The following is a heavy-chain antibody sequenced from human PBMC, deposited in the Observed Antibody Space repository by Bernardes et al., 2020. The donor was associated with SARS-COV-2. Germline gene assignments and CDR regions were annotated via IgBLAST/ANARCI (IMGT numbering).Heavy chain of an antibody. CDR2: LHNSGNT. J-gene: IGHJ3*02. CDR3: VRPRNHAFDI. V-gene: IGHV4-39*02. Sequence: SEPLSLTCAVSGGSISSLSAFWGWVLRPPGKVLEWIGTLHNSGNTYYNPSLKSRVTISVDTSKNNFSLRLTSVTAADTAVYYCVRPRNHAFDIWGQGTTVTVSS. CDR1: GGSISSLSAF.